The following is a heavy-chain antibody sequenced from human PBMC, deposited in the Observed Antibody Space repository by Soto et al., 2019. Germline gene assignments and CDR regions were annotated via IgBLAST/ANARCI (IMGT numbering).Heavy chain of an antibody. Sequence: PSETLSLTCSVSGGSINNSTSFWGWLRQSPGKGLEWIATINYRWPAEYNPSLKSRITISVDRSRNVFSLQRNYVTAPDTAGYYCANYFMSRPWSDTWRQGTLVTVSS. CDR3: ANYFMSRPWSDT. V-gene: IGHV4-39*02. D-gene: IGHD6-6*01. CDR1: GGSINNSTSF. CDR2: INYRWPA. J-gene: IGHJ5*02.